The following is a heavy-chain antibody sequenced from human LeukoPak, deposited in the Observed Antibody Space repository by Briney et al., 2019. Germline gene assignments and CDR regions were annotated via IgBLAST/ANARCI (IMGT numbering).Heavy chain of an antibody. CDR2: INHSGGT. V-gene: IGHV4-34*01. CDR1: GDSLNDSY. D-gene: IGHD3-16*02. J-gene: IGHJ4*02. CDR3: ARVSDIMISFGGVISYFDY. Sequence: SETLSLTCTLYGDSLNDSYWRWIRQPPGKGLEWIGEINHSGGTHYNPSLWGRLTISIDTSKNKFSLQLTAVTAADTGVYFCARVSDIMISFGGVISYFDYWGQGAQVTVSS.